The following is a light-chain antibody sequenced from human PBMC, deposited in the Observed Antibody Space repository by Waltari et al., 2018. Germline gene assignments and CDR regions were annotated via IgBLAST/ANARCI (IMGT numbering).Light chain of an antibody. Sequence: DIQMTQSPSSLSASVGDRVSISCRASQSINVYVDWYQQKPGKAPELLIYGASTLQSGVPSRFSGSGSGTDFTLTISSLQPEDFASYYCQQSYKTPYTFGQGTKLEF. V-gene: IGKV1-39*01. CDR1: QSINVY. CDR2: GAS. J-gene: IGKJ2*01. CDR3: QQSYKTPYT.